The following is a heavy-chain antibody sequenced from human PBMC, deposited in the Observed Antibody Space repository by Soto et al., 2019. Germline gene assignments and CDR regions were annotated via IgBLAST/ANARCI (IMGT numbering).Heavy chain of an antibody. J-gene: IGHJ5*02. D-gene: IGHD2-21*01. V-gene: IGHV3-23*01. CDR3: AKGVIRILLDP. Sequence: GGSLRLSCAASGFTFSSYAMSCVRQAPGKGLEWFSAISGSGGSTYYADSVKGRFTISRDNSKNTLYLQMNSLRAEDTAVYYCAKGVIRILLDPWGQGTLVTVSS. CDR1: GFTFSSYA. CDR2: ISGSGGST.